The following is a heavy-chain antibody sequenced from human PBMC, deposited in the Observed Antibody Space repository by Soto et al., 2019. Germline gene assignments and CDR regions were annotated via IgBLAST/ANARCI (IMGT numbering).Heavy chain of an antibody. CDR1: GYTFTSYA. V-gene: IGHV1-3*01. CDR2: INAGNGNT. CDR3: ARRYSGYLAWFDP. J-gene: IGHJ5*02. D-gene: IGHD5-12*01. Sequence: QVQLVQSGAEVKKPGASVKVSCKASGYTFTSYAMHWVRQAPGQRLEWMGWINAGNGNTKYSQKSQATGTITRDTPATTAYTELSSLRSDATPVYYCARRYSGYLAWFDPSGQGTLVTVSS.